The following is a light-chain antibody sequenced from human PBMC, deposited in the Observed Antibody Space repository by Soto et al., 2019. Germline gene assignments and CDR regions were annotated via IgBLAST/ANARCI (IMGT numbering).Light chain of an antibody. Sequence: DIQMTQSPSSLSASRGDRVSITCRASQGISHYLAWYQQKPGKVPKLLIYEASTLQSGVPSRFSGSGSGTDFTLTISSLQPADVATYYCQKYDRVPGTFGQGTKVEI. J-gene: IGKJ1*01. CDR3: QKYDRVPGT. CDR2: EAS. CDR1: QGISHY. V-gene: IGKV1-27*01.